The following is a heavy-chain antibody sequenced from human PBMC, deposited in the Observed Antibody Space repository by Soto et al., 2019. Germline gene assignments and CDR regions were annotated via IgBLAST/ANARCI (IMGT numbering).Heavy chain of an antibody. Sequence: SVKVSCKASGGTFSSYAISWVRQSPGQGLEWMGGIIPIFGTANYAQKFQGRVTITADESTSTAYMELSSLRSEDTAVYYCARAPGGGNYAFDIWGQGTMVTVSS. V-gene: IGHV1-69*13. J-gene: IGHJ3*02. CDR3: ARAPGGGNYAFDI. CDR2: IIPIFGTA. D-gene: IGHD2-21*02. CDR1: GGTFSSYA.